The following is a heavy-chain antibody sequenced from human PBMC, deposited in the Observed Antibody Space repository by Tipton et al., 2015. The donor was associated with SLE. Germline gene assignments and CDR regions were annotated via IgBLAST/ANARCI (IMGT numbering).Heavy chain of an antibody. CDR2: IRSKAYGGTT. CDR3: VRGYSHASHRVDY. CDR1: GFTFGDYA. J-gene: IGHJ4*02. Sequence: SLRLSCTASGFTFGDYAMNWVRQAPGKGLEWVGFIRSKAYGGTTKYAASVEGRFTISRDDSKSIAYLQMDSLKTEDTAVYYCVRGYSHASHRVDYWGQGALVTVSP. V-gene: IGHV3-49*04. D-gene: IGHD5-18*01.